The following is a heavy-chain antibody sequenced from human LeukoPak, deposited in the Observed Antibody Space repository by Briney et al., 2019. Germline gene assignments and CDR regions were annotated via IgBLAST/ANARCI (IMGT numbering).Heavy chain of an antibody. CDR2: INPKNGGT. CDR3: ARDVMFNY. Sequence: ASVKVSFKASGYTFTGYYIYWVRQAPGQGLEWMGWINPKNGGTSYSQKLQGRVTMTRDTSISTVYMELNRLTSDDTAVYYCARDVMFNYWGQGTLVTVSS. CDR1: GYTFTGYY. V-gene: IGHV1-2*02. J-gene: IGHJ4*02.